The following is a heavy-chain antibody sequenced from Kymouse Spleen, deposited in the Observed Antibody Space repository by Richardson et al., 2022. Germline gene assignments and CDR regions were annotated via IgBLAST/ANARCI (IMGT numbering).Heavy chain of an antibody. V-gene: IGHV3-33*01. J-gene: IGHJ5*02. D-gene: IGHD1-7*01. Sequence: QVQLVESGGGVVQPGRSLRLSCAASGFTFSSYGMHWVRQAPGKGLEWVAVIWYDGSNKYYADSVKGRFTISRDNSKNTLYLQMNSLRAEDTAVYYCARGTGTTDNWFDPWGQGTLVTVSS. CDR3: ARGTGTTDNWFDP. CDR2: IWYDGSNK. CDR1: GFTFSSYG.